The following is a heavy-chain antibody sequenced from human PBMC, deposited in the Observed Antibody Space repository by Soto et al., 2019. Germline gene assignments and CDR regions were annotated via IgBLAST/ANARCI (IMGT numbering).Heavy chain of an antibody. CDR2: IYSGGST. V-gene: IGHV3-66*01. CDR3: ASGSNYCWLDP. J-gene: IGHJ5*02. Sequence: GGSLRLSCAASGFTVSSNYMSWVRQAPGKGLEWVSVIYSGGSTYYADSVKGRFTISRDNSKNTLYLQMNSLRAEDTAVYYCASGSNYCWLDPWGQGTLVTVSS. CDR1: GFTVSSNY. D-gene: IGHD4-4*01.